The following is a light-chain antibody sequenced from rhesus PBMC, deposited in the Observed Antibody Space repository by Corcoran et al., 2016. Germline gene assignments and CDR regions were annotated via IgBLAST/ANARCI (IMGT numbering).Light chain of an antibody. CDR3: QQGYSYPYS. V-gene: IGKV1S9*01. J-gene: IGKJ2*01. Sequence: DIQMTQSPSSLSASVGDRVTITCQASQSLSNYLNWYQQKPGKILKLLIYRASSLQRGIPSRFSGSGSGTDFTLTISSLQPEDFATYYCQQGYSYPYSFGQGTKVEIK. CDR1: QSLSNY. CDR2: RAS.